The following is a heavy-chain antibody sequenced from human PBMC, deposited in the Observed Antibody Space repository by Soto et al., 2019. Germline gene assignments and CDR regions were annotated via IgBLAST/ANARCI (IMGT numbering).Heavy chain of an antibody. CDR2: IMPIFGRP. J-gene: IGHJ4*02. V-gene: IGHV1-69*13. CDR3: ARDFSMVVVAPGY. D-gene: IGHD3-22*01. Sequence: SVKVSCKASGGTFSNYAFSWVRQAPGQGLEWLGGIMPIFGRPDYAQKFRDRVTITADESTSTAHMELTSLRSEDTAVYYCARDFSMVVVAPGYWGQGTLVTVSS. CDR1: GGTFSNYA.